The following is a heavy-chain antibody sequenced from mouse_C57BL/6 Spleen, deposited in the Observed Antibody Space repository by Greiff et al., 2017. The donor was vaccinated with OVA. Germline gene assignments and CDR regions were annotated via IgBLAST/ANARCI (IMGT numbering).Heavy chain of an antibody. J-gene: IGHJ4*01. CDR2: IYPGSGNT. CDR1: GYSFTSYY. Sequence: QVQLKQSGPELVKPGASVKISCKASGYSFTSYYIHWVKQRPGQGLEWIGWIYPGSGNTKYNEKFKGKATLTADTSSSTAYTQLSSLTSEDSAVYYCAREDSRGAMDYCGQGTSVTVSS. V-gene: IGHV1-66*01. CDR3: AREDSRGAMDY.